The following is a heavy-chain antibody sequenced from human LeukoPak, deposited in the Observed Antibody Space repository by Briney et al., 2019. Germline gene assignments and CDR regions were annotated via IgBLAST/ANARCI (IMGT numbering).Heavy chain of an antibody. Sequence: SVKVSCKTSGGTFINYSINWVRQAPGQGLQWMGEIIPIYGSTDYAQKFQGRVTFTADKSTNTAYMELSSLRSEDTAVYFCARDNYYGSAGFFHFWGQGTMVTVSS. D-gene: IGHD3-22*01. CDR3: ARDNYYGSAGFFHF. CDR2: IIPIYGST. V-gene: IGHV1-69*06. CDR1: GGTFINYS. J-gene: IGHJ4*02.